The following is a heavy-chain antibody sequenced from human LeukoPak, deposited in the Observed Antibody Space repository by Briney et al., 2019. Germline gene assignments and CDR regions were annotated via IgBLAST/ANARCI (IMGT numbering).Heavy chain of an antibody. D-gene: IGHD3-22*01. V-gene: IGHV1-8*01. CDR1: GYTFTTYD. Sequence: ASVKVSCKASGYTFTTYDINWVRQATGQGLEWMGFMNPNSGNTVYAQKFQGRVTMTRDTSISTAYMELSSLRSEDTAVYYCARGGIVVVAYYFDYWGQGTLVTVSS. J-gene: IGHJ4*02. CDR2: MNPNSGNT. CDR3: ARGGIVVVAYYFDY.